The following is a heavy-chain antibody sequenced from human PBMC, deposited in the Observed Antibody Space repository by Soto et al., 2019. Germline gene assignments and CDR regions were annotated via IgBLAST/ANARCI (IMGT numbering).Heavy chain of an antibody. J-gene: IGHJ6*02. CDR1: GFTFSSYA. D-gene: IGHD6-13*01. Sequence: GRSMRLSCAASGFTFSSYAMSWVRQATGKGLEWVSAISGSGGSTYYADSVKGRFTISRDNSKNTLYLQMNSLRAEDTAVYYCAKDLLGGSSSLSYYYGMDVWGQGTTVTVSS. CDR2: ISGSGGST. CDR3: AKDLLGGSSSLSYYYGMDV. V-gene: IGHV3-23*01.